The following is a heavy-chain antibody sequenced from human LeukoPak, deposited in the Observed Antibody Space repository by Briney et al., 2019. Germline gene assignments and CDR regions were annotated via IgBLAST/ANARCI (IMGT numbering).Heavy chain of an antibody. CDR1: GFTFSSYA. Sequence: AGRSLRLSCAASGFTFSSYAMSWVRPPPGKWREWVLSISVSAGSTSNATSVNGPSPISRDNTTDTMYQQMNSLRPKDTAVYYCAKFLLAGYYYNSSGLPFDKWGWGPGVTVS. CDR3: AKFLLAGYYYNSSGLPFDK. CDR2: ISVSAGST. J-gene: IGHJ4*02. D-gene: IGHD3-22*01. V-gene: IGHV3-23*01.